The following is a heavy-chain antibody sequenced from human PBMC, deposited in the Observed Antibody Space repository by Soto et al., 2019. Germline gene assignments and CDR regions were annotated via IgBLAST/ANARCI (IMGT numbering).Heavy chain of an antibody. D-gene: IGHD2-21*02. CDR1: GVTFSSYA. CDR2: IINXFGTE. V-gene: IGHV1-69*01. J-gene: IGHJ4*02. Sequence: SVKVSCKASGVTFSSYAISWVRQAPGQGLEWMGGIINXFGTEXYAQKFKGRVXXTADEYTXXDYMELRSMRSEDTAVYYCARAGDREYRWSFDYWGQGTLVTVSS. CDR3: ARAGDREYRWSFDY.